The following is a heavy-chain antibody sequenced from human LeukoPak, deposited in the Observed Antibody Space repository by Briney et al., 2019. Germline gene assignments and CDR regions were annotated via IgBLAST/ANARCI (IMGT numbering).Heavy chain of an antibody. CDR1: GFTVSSNY. CDR3: ARRAGGYSHPHDY. D-gene: IGHD4-23*01. J-gene: IGHJ4*02. Sequence: GGSLRLSCAASGFTVSSNYMSWVRQPPGKGLEWVSLIYSGGSTYYADSVKGRFTISRDNSKNTVYLQMNSLRAEDTAVYCCARRAGGYSHPHDYWGQGTLVTVSS. V-gene: IGHV3-53*01. CDR2: IYSGGST.